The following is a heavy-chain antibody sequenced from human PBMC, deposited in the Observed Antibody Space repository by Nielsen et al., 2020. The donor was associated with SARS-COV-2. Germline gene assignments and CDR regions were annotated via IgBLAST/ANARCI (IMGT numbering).Heavy chain of an antibody. V-gene: IGHV3-48*04. J-gene: IGHJ5*02. D-gene: IGHD2-2*02. CDR3: ARDLKGDIVVVPAAISEDDWFDP. Sequence: WIRQPPGKGLEWVSYISSSSSTIYYADSVKGRFTISRDNAKNSLYLQMNSLRAEDTAVYYCARDLKGDIVVVPAAISEDDWFDPWGQGTLVTVSS. CDR2: ISSSSSTI.